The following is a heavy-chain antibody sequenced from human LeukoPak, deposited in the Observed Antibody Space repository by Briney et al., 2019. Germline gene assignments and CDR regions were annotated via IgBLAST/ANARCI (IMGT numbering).Heavy chain of an antibody. Sequence: GGSLRLSCAASGFTFSNYWMSWVRLAPGKGLEWVANIKQDGSEKYYVDSVEGRFTVSRDNAKNLLSLQMNSLRAEDTAVYHCARVFIVGSRSVFDFWGQGTLVTVSS. CDR3: ARVFIVGSRSVFDF. CDR2: IKQDGSEK. CDR1: GFTFSNYW. D-gene: IGHD2-21*01. V-gene: IGHV3-7*01. J-gene: IGHJ4*02.